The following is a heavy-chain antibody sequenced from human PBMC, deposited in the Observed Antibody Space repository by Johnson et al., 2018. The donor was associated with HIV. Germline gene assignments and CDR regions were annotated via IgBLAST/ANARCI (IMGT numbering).Heavy chain of an antibody. CDR3: ARQHYYDSGGQGGGRDI. D-gene: IGHD3-22*01. V-gene: IGHV3-20*01. J-gene: IGHJ3*02. CDR1: GFTFDDYG. Sequence: VQLVESGGGVVRPGGSLRLSCAASGFTFDDYGMSWVRQAPGKGLEWVSNIDWNGGRQGYVDSVKGRFTISRDNAKNSLYMEMNSLRAEDTALYDCARQHYYDSGGQGGGRDIWGQGTMVTVSS. CDR2: IDWNGGRQ.